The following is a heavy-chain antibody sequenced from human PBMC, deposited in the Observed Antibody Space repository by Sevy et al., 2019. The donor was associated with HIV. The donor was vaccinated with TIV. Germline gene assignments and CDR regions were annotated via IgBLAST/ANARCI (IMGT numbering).Heavy chain of an antibody. CDR2: IMGDGSRI. Sequence: GGSLRLSCAASGFDFSTYWMHWVRQAPGKGLVWVSRIMGDGSRISHADSVKGRFTISRDNAKNTLYLQMNSLRAEDTALYFCARDPFGGYYFDHWGPGTLVTVSS. CDR3: ARDPFGGYYFDH. V-gene: IGHV3-74*01. J-gene: IGHJ4*02. CDR1: GFDFSTYW. D-gene: IGHD3-16*01.